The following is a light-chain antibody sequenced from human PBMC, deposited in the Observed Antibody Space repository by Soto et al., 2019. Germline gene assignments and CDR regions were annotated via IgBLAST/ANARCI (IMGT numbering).Light chain of an antibody. Sequence: IILTHAPGTLSFSPWYRSTLSFSSSQSVSGSYLAWYQQKPGQAPRLLIYDASSRATGIPDRFSGSGSGTDFTLTISRLEPEDFAVYYCQQYGSSVFTFGPGTKVDNK. CDR1: QSVSGSY. J-gene: IGKJ3*01. V-gene: IGKV3-20*01. CDR3: QQYGSSVFT. CDR2: DAS.